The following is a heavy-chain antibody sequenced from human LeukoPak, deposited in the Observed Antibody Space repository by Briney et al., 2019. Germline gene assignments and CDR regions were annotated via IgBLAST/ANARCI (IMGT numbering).Heavy chain of an antibody. J-gene: IGHJ4*02. D-gene: IGHD3-3*01. CDR2: INPNSGGT. CDR3: AASDFWSGYYYFDY. V-gene: IGHV1-2*02. CDR1: GYTFTGYY. Sequence: ASVKVSCKASGYTFTGYYMHWVRQAPGQGLEWMGWINPNSGGTNYAQKFQGRVTMTRDTSISTAYMELSRLRSDDTAVYYCAASDFWSGYYYFDYWGQGTLVTVSS.